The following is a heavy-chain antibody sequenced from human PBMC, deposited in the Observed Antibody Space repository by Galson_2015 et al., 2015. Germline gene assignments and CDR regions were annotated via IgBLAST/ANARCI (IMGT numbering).Heavy chain of an antibody. CDR1: GFKFDSYA. V-gene: IGHV3-9*01. Sequence: SLRLSCAASGFKFDSYAMHWVRRSPGKGPEWVSGITWNGGVLGYVDSVRGRFTISRDNAQNALYLQLNSLKPEDTAIYYCAKSLAADKRSGLDSWGRGTLVTVS. CDR2: ITWNGGVL. CDR3: AKSLAADKRSGLDS. J-gene: IGHJ4*02. D-gene: IGHD5-24*01.